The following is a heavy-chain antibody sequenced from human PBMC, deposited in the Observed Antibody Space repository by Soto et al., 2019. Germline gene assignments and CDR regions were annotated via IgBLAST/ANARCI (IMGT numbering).Heavy chain of an antibody. Sequence: ASVKVSCKVSGYTLTELSMHWVRQAPGIGLEWMGGFDPEDGETIYAQKFQGRVTMTEDTSTDTAYMELSSLRSEDTAVYYCATDLREHEQNWNYPWFDPWGQGTLVTVSS. CDR2: FDPEDGET. V-gene: IGHV1-24*01. J-gene: IGHJ5*02. D-gene: IGHD1-7*01. CDR3: ATDLREHEQNWNYPWFDP. CDR1: GYTLTELS.